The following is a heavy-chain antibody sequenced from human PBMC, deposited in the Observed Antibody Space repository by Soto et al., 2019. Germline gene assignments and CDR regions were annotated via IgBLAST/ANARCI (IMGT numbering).Heavy chain of an antibody. V-gene: IGHV3-23*01. CDR3: AKREIVLFLCYGDYCDVKDV. D-gene: IGHD2-8*01. CDR2: ISGSGGST. J-gene: IGHJ6*02. Sequence: GGSPRISCAASGFSFGSYAMSWFRQAPGKGLEWVSAISGSGGSTYYADSVKGRFTISRDNSKNTLYLQMNSLRAEDTAVYYCAKREIVLFLCYGDYCDVKDVCAQGTSVTGS. CDR1: GFSFGSYA.